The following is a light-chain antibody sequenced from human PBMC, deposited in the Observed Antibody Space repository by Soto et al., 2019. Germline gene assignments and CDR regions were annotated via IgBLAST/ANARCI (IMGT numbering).Light chain of an antibody. CDR1: QGIGIY. CDR3: QKYNSAPLT. V-gene: IGKV1-27*01. CDR2: DAS. Sequence: DIQMTQSPSSLSASLGDRVTITCRASQGIGIYLAWFQQRPGKVPKLLIYDASTLQSGVPSRFSGSGSGTEFTLTISSLQPEDVATYYCQKYNSAPLTFGGGTRVEIK. J-gene: IGKJ4*01.